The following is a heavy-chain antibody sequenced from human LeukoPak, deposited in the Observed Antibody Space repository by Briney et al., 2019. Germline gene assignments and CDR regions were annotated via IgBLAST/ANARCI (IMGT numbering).Heavy chain of an antibody. J-gene: IGHJ4*02. D-gene: IGHD3-16*01. CDR2: IYYSGST. CDR1: GGSISSGGYY. V-gene: IGHV4-31*03. CDR3: AGGDMITFGGSIAR. Sequence: SETLSLTCTVSGGSISSGGYYWSWIRQHPGKGLEWIGYIYYSGSTYYNPSLKSRVTISVDTSKNQFSLKLSSVTAADTAVYYCAGGDMITFGGSIARWGQGTLVTVSS.